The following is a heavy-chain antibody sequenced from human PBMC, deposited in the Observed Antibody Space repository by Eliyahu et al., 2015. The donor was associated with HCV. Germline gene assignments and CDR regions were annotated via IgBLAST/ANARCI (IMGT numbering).Heavy chain of an antibody. CDR1: GYTFTXYY. Sequence: QVQLVQSGAEVKKPGASVKVSXKASGYTFTXYYMHWVRPAPGQGLEWMGIINPSGXXTSYAQKFQGRVTMTRDTSTSTVYMELSSLRSEDTAVYYCARDENSSGYPFDYWGQGTLVTVSS. D-gene: IGHD3-22*01. J-gene: IGHJ4*02. CDR2: INPSGXXT. V-gene: IGHV1-46*01. CDR3: ARDENSSGYPFDY.